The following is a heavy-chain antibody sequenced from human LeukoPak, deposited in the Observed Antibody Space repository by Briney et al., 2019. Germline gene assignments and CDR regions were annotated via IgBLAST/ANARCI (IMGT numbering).Heavy chain of an antibody. J-gene: IGHJ4*02. Sequence: QPGESLRLSRKASGFMFSSYWMTWVRQAPGKGLEWVAGISTDGSEKHYVGSVRGRFTISRDNAKSSLCLQMNSLRVEDTALYYCVRESGYSEYWGQGTLVAVSS. CDR2: ISTDGSEK. CDR1: GFMFSSYW. V-gene: IGHV3-7*01. CDR3: VRESGYSEY. D-gene: IGHD3-3*01.